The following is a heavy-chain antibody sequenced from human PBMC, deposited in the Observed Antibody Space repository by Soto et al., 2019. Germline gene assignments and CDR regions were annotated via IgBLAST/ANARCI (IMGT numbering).Heavy chain of an antibody. J-gene: IGHJ4*02. V-gene: IGHV3-23*01. CDR1: GFTFSSYA. CDR3: AKGNYDFWSGYLGPFDY. Sequence: GGSLRLSCAASGFTFSSYAMSWVRRAPGKGLEWVSAISGSGGSTYYADSVKGRFTISRDNSKNTLYLQMNSLRAEDTAVYYCAKGNYDFWSGYLGPFDYWGQGTLVTVSS. CDR2: ISGSGGST. D-gene: IGHD3-3*01.